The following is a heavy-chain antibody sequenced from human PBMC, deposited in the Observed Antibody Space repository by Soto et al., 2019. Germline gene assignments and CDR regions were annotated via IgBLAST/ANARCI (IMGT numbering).Heavy chain of an antibody. V-gene: IGHV3-30-3*02. D-gene: IGHD3-10*01. CDR1: GFTFTNFS. CDR2: LSSDVNNE. CDR3: AIESVGRKLSNPFDI. Sequence: GGSLTLSCLVYGFTFTNFSIHWVSPAQGKGREWVAVLSSDVNNEHYPDSVKGRFCIARDTSTHTLFLQLKSLRPDHTAVIYCAIESVGRKLSNPFDIWGQGTMVTVSS. J-gene: IGHJ3*02.